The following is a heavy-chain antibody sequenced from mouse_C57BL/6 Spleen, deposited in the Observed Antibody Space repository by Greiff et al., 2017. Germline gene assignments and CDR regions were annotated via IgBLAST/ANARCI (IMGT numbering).Heavy chain of an antibody. D-gene: IGHD1-1*01. Sequence: VQLQQSGPELVKPGASVKISCKASGYAFSSSWMNWVKQRPGKGLEWIGRIYPGDGDTNYNGKFKGKATLTADKSSSTAYMQLSSLTSEDSAVYFCASLYYGSSSDYWGQGTTLTVSS. J-gene: IGHJ2*01. CDR2: IYPGDGDT. V-gene: IGHV1-82*01. CDR1: GYAFSSSW. CDR3: ASLYYGSSSDY.